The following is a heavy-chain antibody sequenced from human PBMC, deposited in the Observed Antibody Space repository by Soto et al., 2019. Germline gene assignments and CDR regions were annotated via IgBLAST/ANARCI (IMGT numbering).Heavy chain of an antibody. CDR2: INPNSGGT. J-gene: IGHJ4*02. D-gene: IGHD3-22*01. Sequence: ASVKVSCKASGYTFTGYYMHWVRQAPGQGLEWMGWINPNSGGTNYAQKFQGRVTMTRDTSISTAYMELSRPRSDDTAVYYCASYYDSSGPLDYWGQGTLVTVSS. V-gene: IGHV1-2*02. CDR3: ASYYDSSGPLDY. CDR1: GYTFTGYY.